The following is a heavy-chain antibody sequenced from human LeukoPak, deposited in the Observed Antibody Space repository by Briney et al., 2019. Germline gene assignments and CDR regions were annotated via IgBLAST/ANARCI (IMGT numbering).Heavy chain of an antibody. CDR2: LYSDGNT. D-gene: IGHD1-14*01. CDR1: GFTVITND. J-gene: IGHJ4*02. Sequence: GGSLRLSCAASGFTVITNDMTWVRQAPGKGLEWVSVLYSDGNTKYADSVQGRFTISRDNSKNTLYLEMSSLSLDDTAVYYCARGVEPLAANTLAYWGQGTLVTVSS. V-gene: IGHV3-53*01. CDR3: ARGVEPLAANTLAY.